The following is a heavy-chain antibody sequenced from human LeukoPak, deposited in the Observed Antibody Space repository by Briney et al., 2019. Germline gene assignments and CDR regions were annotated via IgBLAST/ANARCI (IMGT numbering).Heavy chain of an antibody. Sequence: GGSLRLSCAASGFPFNAYWMTWVRQAPGKGLEWVTIIWYDGSNKYYADSVKGRFIISRDNSKNTLYLQMNSLRAEDTAVYYCATVRGCGGDCYYLDYWGQGTLVTVSS. CDR1: GFPFNAYW. CDR3: ATVRGCGGDCYYLDY. D-gene: IGHD2-21*02. CDR2: IWYDGSNK. V-gene: IGHV3-33*08. J-gene: IGHJ4*02.